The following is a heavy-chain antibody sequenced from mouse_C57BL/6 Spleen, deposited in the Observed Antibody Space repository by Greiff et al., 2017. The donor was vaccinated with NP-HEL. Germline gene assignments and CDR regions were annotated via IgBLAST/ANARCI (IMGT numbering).Heavy chain of an antibody. V-gene: IGHV5-4*01. CDR3: ARDDYPSYFDY. CDR1: GFTFSSYA. Sequence: EVKLVESGGGLVKPGGSLKLSCAASGFTFSSYAMSWVRQTPEKRLEWVATISDGGSYTYYPDNVKGRFTISRDNAKNNLYLQMSHLKSEDTAMYYCARDDYPSYFDYWGQGTTLTVSS. CDR2: ISDGGSYT. D-gene: IGHD2-4*01. J-gene: IGHJ2*01.